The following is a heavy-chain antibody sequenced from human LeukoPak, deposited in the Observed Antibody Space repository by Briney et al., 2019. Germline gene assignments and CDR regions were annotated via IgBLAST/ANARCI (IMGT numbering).Heavy chain of an antibody. CDR2: IYYSGST. J-gene: IGHJ5*02. D-gene: IGHD3-3*01. CDR1: GGSISSYY. Sequence: SETLSLTCTVSGGSISSYYWSWIRQPPGKGLEWIGYIYYSGSTNYNPSLKSQVTISVDTSKNQFSLKLSSVTAADTAVYYCARSSSITIFGVVTHNWFDPWGQGTLVTVSS. CDR3: ARSSSITIFGVVTHNWFDP. V-gene: IGHV4-59*01.